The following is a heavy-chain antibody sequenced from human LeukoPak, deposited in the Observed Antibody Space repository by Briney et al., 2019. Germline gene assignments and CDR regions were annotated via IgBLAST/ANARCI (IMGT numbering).Heavy chain of an antibody. V-gene: IGHV4-39*01. J-gene: IGHJ4*02. Sequence: SETLSLTCTVSGGSISSSSYYWGWIRQPPGKGLEWIGSIHYSGSTYYNPSLNSRVTISEDTSKNQFSLKMSSVTAADTAVYYCARHLPPRGQYSFDYWGQGTLVTVSS. CDR1: GGSISSSSYY. CDR2: IHYSGST. D-gene: IGHD3-10*01. CDR3: ARHLPPRGQYSFDY.